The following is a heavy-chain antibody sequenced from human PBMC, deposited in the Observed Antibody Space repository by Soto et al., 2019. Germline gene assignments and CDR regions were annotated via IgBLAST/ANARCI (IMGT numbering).Heavy chain of an antibody. Sequence: SETLSLTCIVSGGPVNGHYCNWFRQAPGKGLEWIGYVHNSGKTNYNPSLTSRVTISLDTSANHFSLKLTSVTAADTAVYYCAKDRNPSQLFFWGRGTLVTVSS. CDR2: VHNSGKT. CDR1: GGPVNGHY. D-gene: IGHD2-21*01. CDR3: AKDRNPSQLFF. V-gene: IGHV4-59*02. J-gene: IGHJ4*02.